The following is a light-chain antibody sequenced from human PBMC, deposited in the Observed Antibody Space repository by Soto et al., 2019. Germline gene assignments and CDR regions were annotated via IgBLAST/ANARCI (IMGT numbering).Light chain of an antibody. V-gene: IGLV2-14*01. CDR3: SSYTSRTTLNV. J-gene: IGLJ1*01. CDR1: SSDVGAYNY. Sequence: QSVLTQPASVSVSPGQSISISCTGTSSDVGAYNYLSWYQHHPGKAPKLMIYEVNNRPSGVSNRFSGSKSGNTASLTISGLQAEDEADYYCSSYTSRTTLNVFGSGTKVTVL. CDR2: EVN.